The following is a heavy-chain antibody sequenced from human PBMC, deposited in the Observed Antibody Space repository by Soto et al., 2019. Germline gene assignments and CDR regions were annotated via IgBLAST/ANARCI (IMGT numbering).Heavy chain of an antibody. V-gene: IGHV1-69*02. CDR2: IVPLVDIA. Sequence: QVQLVQSGAEFKKPGSSVKLSCRASGGTFSSYTLNWVRQAPGQGLQWMGKIVPLVDIANYEQKLQGRVTLTADKSTNTVSMELNSLISEDTAVYYCARSRGFATRVASFDLWGPGTRVTVSS. CDR3: ARSRGFATRVASFDL. J-gene: IGHJ4*02. CDR1: GGTFSSYT.